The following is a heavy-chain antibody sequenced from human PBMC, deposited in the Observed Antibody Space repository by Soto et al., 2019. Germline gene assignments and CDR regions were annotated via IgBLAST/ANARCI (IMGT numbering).Heavy chain of an antibody. CDR3: AKDLAPGVVINPFDY. D-gene: IGHD3-3*01. V-gene: IGHV3-30*18. Sequence: QVQLVESGGGVVQPGGSLRLSCAASGFTFSNYDIHWVRQAPGKGLEWVAVMSYSGSVQYYGDSVKGRFTISRDTSKNKVYLQMNSLRGEDTAVYYCAKDLAPGVVINPFDYLGQGTLVTVSS. J-gene: IGHJ4*02. CDR2: MSYSGSVQ. CDR1: GFTFSNYD.